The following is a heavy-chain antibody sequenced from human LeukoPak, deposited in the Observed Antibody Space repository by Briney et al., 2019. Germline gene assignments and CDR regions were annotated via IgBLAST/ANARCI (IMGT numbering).Heavy chain of an antibody. CDR3: AREKAVAGKEPHAHYSYMDV. V-gene: IGHV3-30*04. CDR1: GFTFSSYA. Sequence: GRSLRLSCAASGFTFSSYAMHWVRQAPGKGLEWVAVISYDGSNKYYADSVKGRFTISRDNSKNTLYLQMNSLRAEDTAVYYCAREKAVAGKEPHAHYSYMDVWGKGTTVTVSS. CDR2: ISYDGSNK. D-gene: IGHD6-19*01. J-gene: IGHJ6*03.